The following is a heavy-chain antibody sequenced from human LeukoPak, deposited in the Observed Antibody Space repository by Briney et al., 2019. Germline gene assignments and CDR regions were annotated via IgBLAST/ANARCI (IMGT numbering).Heavy chain of an antibody. D-gene: IGHD5-12*01. V-gene: IGHV3-21*01. CDR1: GFTFSNYS. CDR3: ARAVVGSAYDYFDY. CDR2: ISNGGGYI. Sequence: GGSLRLSCAASGFTFSNYSMNWVRQAPGKGLEWVSFISNGGGYIYYTDSVKGRFTISRDNAKNSLFLQMNSLRAEDTAVYFCARAVVGSAYDYFDYWGQGTLVTVSS. J-gene: IGHJ4*02.